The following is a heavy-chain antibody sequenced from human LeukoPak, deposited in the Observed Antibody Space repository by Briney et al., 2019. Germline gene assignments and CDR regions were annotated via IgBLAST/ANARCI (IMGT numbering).Heavy chain of an antibody. CDR1: GFSFRNYA. CDR2: ISDSGGAT. Sequence: GGSLRLSCAASGFSFRNYAMSWVRQAPGKGLEWASSISDSGGATYYADSVKGRFTISRDNSRNTLYLQLNSLGADDTAVYYCAKIAPWGAVTTTDGFDYWGQGTLVTVSS. V-gene: IGHV3-23*01. J-gene: IGHJ4*02. CDR3: AKIAPWGAVTTTDGFDY. D-gene: IGHD4-17*01.